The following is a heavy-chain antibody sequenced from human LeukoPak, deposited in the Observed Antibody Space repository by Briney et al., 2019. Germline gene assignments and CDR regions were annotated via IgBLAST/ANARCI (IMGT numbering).Heavy chain of an antibody. D-gene: IGHD3-10*01. J-gene: IGHJ4*02. Sequence: ASVKVSCKASGYTFTSYYMHWVRQAPGQGLEWMGIINPSGGSTSYAQKFQGRVTMTRDTSTSTVYMELSSLRSEDTAVYYCARALGTMVRGVISRYYDYWGQGTLVTVSS. CDR3: ARALGTMVRGVISRYYDY. V-gene: IGHV1-46*01. CDR1: GYTFTSYY. CDR2: INPSGGST.